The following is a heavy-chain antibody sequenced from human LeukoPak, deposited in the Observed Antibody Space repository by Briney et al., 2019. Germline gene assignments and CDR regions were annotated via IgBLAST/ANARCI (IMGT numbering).Heavy chain of an antibody. D-gene: IGHD2-21*02. J-gene: IGHJ4*02. CDR2: INPNSGGT. CDR1: GYTFTGYY. V-gene: IGHV1-2*06. Sequence: ASVKVSCKASGYTFTGYYMHWVRQAPGQGLEWMGRINPNSGGTNYAQKFQGRVTMTRDKSITTAYLQWSSLKTSDTAMYFCARVPQPLLSKVDFWGQGTLVTVSS. CDR3: ARVPQPLLSKVDF.